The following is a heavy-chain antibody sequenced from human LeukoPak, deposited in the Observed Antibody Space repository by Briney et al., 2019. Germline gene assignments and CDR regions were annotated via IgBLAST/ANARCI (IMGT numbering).Heavy chain of an antibody. D-gene: IGHD3-10*01. J-gene: IGHJ4*02. Sequence: GGSLRLSCAASGFTFSSYAMSWVRQAPGKGLEWVSAISGSGGSTYYADSVKGRFTISRDNSKNTLYLQMNSLRAEYTAVYYCAKDRRVPHYYGSGSYYLEPRMYYFDYWGQGTLVTVSS. CDR3: AKDRRVPHYYGSGSYYLEPRMYYFDY. CDR2: ISGSGGST. V-gene: IGHV3-23*01. CDR1: GFTFSSYA.